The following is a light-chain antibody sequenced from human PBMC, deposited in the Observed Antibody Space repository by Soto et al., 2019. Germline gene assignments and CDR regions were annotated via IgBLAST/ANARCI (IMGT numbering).Light chain of an antibody. J-gene: IGLJ1*01. CDR2: DVR. CDR1: SNGYNF. V-gene: IGLV2-11*01. Sequence: QSALTQPRSVSGSPGQSVTISCSGVSNGYNFVSWYQQHPGKAPKVLIYDVRKRPSGVPDRFSGSKSANTASLTISGLQAEDEADYYCCSYVGSYTFVFGIGTKVTVL. CDR3: CSYVGSYTFV.